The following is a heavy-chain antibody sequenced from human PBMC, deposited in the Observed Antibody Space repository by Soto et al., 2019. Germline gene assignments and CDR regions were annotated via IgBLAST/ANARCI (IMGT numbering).Heavy chain of an antibody. V-gene: IGHV3-48*03. CDR3: ARRRRDYYQGMDV. CDR2: ITSSGSTL. D-gene: IGHD3-22*01. Sequence: SLRLSCAASGFTFSNYEIHWVRQAPGKGLEWVSYITSSGSTLYYADSVKGRFTVSRDNAENSVFLQMNSLRAEDTALYYCARRRRDYYQGMDVWGQGTTVTVSS. J-gene: IGHJ6*02. CDR1: GFTFSNYE.